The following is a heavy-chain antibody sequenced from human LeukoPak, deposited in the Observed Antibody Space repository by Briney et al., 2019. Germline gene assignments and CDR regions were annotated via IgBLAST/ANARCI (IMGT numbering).Heavy chain of an antibody. Sequence: EASVKVSCKASGYTFINSAIGGVRQPPGQGHEWMGWISPYNGYTKYAESLQGRVTMTTDTSTSTAYMELTSLRAHGTAMYYCARVGASYDGLSDYGGQRTRVTLS. CDR3: ARVGASYDGLSDY. V-gene: IGHV1-18*01. CDR1: GYTFINSA. D-gene: IGHD1-26*01. CDR2: ISPYNGYT. J-gene: IGHJ4*02.